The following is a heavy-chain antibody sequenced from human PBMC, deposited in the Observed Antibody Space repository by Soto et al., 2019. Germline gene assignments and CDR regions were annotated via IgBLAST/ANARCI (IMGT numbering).Heavy chain of an antibody. D-gene: IGHD3-10*01. CDR3: TTDLAGLYGMDV. J-gene: IGHJ6*02. CDR1: GFTFSGST. V-gene: IGHV3-73*01. Sequence: PGGSLRLSCAASGFTFSGSTMHWVRQASRKGLEWVGRVSTKAHNFPTTYAASVKGRFTISRDDSKNVAYLEMDSLTTEDTAVYYGTTDLAGLYGMDVWGQGTTVTVSS. CDR2: VSTKAHNFPT.